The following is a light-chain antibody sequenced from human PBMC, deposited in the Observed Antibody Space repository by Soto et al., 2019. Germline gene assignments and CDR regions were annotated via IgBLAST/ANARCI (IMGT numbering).Light chain of an antibody. CDR1: SSDVGGYNY. J-gene: IGLJ3*02. Sequence: QSALTQPASVSGSPGQSITMSCTGTSSDVGGYNYVSWYQQHPGKAPRLLIYDVTRRPSGVSNRFSASKSGNTASLTISGLQAEDEADYYCTSYTSTSAPGVFGGGTKLTVL. V-gene: IGLV2-14*03. CDR2: DVT. CDR3: TSYTSTSAPGV.